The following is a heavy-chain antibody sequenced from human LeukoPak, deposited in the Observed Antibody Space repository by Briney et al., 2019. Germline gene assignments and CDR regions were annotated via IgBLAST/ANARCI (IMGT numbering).Heavy chain of an antibody. CDR3: ARGGRGDY. CDR1: GFTFSGMW. V-gene: IGHV3-7*01. CDR2: IKQDGSEK. Sequence: GGSLRLSCAASGFTFSGMWMTWVRQAPGKGLEWVATIKQDGSEKNYVDSVKGRFTISRDNAKNSLYLQMNSLRAEDTAVYYCARGGRGDYWGQGTLVTVSS. J-gene: IGHJ4*02.